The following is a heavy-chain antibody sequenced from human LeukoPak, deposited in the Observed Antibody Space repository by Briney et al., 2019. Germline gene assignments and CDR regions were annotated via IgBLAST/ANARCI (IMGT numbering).Heavy chain of an antibody. Sequence: SVKVSCKASGYTFTSYGISWVRQAPGQGLEWMGWISAYNGNTNYAQKLQGRVTMTTDTSTSTAYMELGSLRSDDTAVYYCARESVWFGELLKTFDYWGQGTLVTVSS. CDR3: ARESVWFGELLKTFDY. CDR2: ISAYNGNT. V-gene: IGHV1-18*01. J-gene: IGHJ4*02. D-gene: IGHD3-10*01. CDR1: GYTFTSYG.